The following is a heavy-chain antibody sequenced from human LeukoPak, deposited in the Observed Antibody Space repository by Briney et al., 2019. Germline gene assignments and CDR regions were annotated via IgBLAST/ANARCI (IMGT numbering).Heavy chain of an antibody. Sequence: GGSLRLSCAASGFTFSSYAMSWVRQAPGKGLEWVAVISYDGSNKYYADSVKGRFTISRDNSKNTLYLQMNSLRAEDTAVYYCARDRFGEWELVFDYWGQGTLVTVSS. CDR3: ARDRFGEWELVFDY. D-gene: IGHD3-16*01. V-gene: IGHV3-30-3*01. J-gene: IGHJ4*02. CDR1: GFTFSSYA. CDR2: ISYDGSNK.